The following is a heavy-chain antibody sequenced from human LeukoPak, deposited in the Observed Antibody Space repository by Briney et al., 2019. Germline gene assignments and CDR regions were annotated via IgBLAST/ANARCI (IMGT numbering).Heavy chain of an antibody. J-gene: IGHJ6*02. D-gene: IGHD3-10*01. V-gene: IGHV3-53*01. CDR3: AREDGSGSYPGYYYGMDV. CDR1: EFTVSSNY. Sequence: PGGSLRLSCAASEFTVSSNYKHWVRQAPGKGLEWVSLIYIGGNTFYADSVKGRFTISRDNSKNTLYLQMNSLRAEDTAVYYCAREDGSGSYPGYYYGMDVWGQGTTVTVSS. CDR2: IYIGGNT.